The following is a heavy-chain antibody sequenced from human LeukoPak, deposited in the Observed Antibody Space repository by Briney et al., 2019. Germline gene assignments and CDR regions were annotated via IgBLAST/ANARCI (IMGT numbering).Heavy chain of an antibody. V-gene: IGHV4-59*01. CDR3: AVLRRERAFDI. CDR2: IYYSGST. Sequence: PSETLSLTCTVSGGSISSYYWSWIRQPPGKGLEWIGYIYYSGSTNYNPSLKSRVTISVDTSKNQFSLKLSSVTAADTAVYYCAVLRRERAFDIWGQGTMVTVSS. CDR1: GGSISSYY. J-gene: IGHJ3*02. D-gene: IGHD4-23*01.